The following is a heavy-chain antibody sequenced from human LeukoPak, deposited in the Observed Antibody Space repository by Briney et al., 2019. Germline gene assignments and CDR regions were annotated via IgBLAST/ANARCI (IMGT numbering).Heavy chain of an antibody. CDR3: ARGYYDSSGYFTYYYYYYMDV. CDR2: INPDSGDT. J-gene: IGHJ6*03. CDR1: GYTFTGYY. Sequence: GASVKVSCKASGYTFTGYYMHWVRQAPGQGLEWMGWINPDSGDTNFAQKFQGRVTMTRDTSISTAYMELSRLRSDDTAVYYCARGYYDSSGYFTYYYYYYMDVWGKGTTVTVSS. V-gene: IGHV1-2*02. D-gene: IGHD3-22*01.